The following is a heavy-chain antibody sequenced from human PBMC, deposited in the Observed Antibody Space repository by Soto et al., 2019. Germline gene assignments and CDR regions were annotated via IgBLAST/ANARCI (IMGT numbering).Heavy chain of an antibody. CDR3: AKDRYTPPAGYYYGMDV. CDR2: ISYDGSNK. D-gene: IGHD5-18*01. J-gene: IGHJ6*02. CDR1: GFTFSSYG. Sequence: GSLRLSCAASGFTFSSYGMHWVRQAPGKGLEWVAVISYDGSNKYYADSVKGRFTISRDNSKNTLYLQMNSLRAEDTAVYYCAKDRYTPPAGYYYGMDVWGQGTTVTVSS. V-gene: IGHV3-30*18.